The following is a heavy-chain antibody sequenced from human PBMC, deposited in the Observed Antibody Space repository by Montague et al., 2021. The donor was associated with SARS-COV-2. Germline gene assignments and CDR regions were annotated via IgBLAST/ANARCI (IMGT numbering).Heavy chain of an antibody. J-gene: IGHJ6*02. V-gene: IGHV6-1*01. D-gene: IGHD1-1*01. CDR3: TSGREGNYNVMDV. CDR2: TYYRSKWYN. CDR1: RDSVSSNSAT. Sequence: CAISRDSVSSNSATWNWVRQSPSRGLGWLGRTYYRSKWYNDYAVSVRGRVTINPDTSKNQFSLQLNSVTPEDTAIYYCTSGREGNYNVMDVWGQGTTVTVSS.